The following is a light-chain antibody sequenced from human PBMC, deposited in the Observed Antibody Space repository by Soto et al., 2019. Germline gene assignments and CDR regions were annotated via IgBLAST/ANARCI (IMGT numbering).Light chain of an antibody. CDR2: AAS. Sequence: DIQMTQSPSSLSAFVGDRVTITCRASQSITSYLNWYQQKPGKAPKLLIYAASSLESGVPSRFSGSGSGTYFTLTISSLQPEDFASYYCQQSYSTPRSFGGGTKVEIK. CDR3: QQSYSTPRS. V-gene: IGKV1-39*01. CDR1: QSITSY. J-gene: IGKJ4*01.